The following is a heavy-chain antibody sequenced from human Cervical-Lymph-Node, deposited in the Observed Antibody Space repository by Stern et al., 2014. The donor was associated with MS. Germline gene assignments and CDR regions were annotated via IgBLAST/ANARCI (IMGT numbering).Heavy chain of an antibody. CDR2: ISQKSDSM. CDR3: VRPSHFDLSGHYYSHFDL. D-gene: IGHD3-22*01. V-gene: IGHV3-9*01. Sequence: EVQLEESGGTVVQPGRSLRLACSASGFTFDDYAMHWVRQVPGKGLEWVSGISQKSDSMGYVDAVKGRFTISRDNAKNSLYLQMNSLRPEDTALYYCVRPSHFDLSGHYYSHFDLWGQGTLVTVSS. CDR1: GFTFDDYA. J-gene: IGHJ4*02.